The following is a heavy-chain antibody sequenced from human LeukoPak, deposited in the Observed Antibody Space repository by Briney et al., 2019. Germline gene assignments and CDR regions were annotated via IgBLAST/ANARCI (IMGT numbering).Heavy chain of an antibody. V-gene: IGHV1-18*01. D-gene: IGHD3-22*01. CDR3: ARDEARYSSGYYPNWFDP. CDR1: GCIFTNYG. CDR2: ISGYNGYT. J-gene: IGHJ5*02. Sequence: GAAVTVSFKGSGCIFTNYGISGVRQARGQGGAGMGFISGYNGYTHYAHNLQGRVTMTTDTSTSTAYMELRSLRSDDTAVYYCARDEARYSSGYYPNWFDPWGQGTLVTVSS.